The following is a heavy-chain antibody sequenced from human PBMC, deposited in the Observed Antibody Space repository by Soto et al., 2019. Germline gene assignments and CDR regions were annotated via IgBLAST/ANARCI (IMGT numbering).Heavy chain of an antibody. CDR2: VYYTGRT. Sequence: QVQLQESGPGLVEPSATLSLTCSVSGGSISGSYWSWIRQSPGQGLAWLGYVYYTGRTTYSPSLTSRVSISADTSKNKCSLRLSSVTAADTAVYFCARSAAVPGAHIDYWGQGTQVTVSS. D-gene: IGHD2-8*02. CDR3: ARSAAVPGAHIDY. V-gene: IGHV4-59*01. J-gene: IGHJ4*02. CDR1: GGSISGSY.